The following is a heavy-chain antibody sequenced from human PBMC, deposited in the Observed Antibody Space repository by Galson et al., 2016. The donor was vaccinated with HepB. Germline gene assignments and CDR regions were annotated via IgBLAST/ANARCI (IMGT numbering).Heavy chain of an antibody. CDR3: ARLRDGGGVGDYKVPPDY. Sequence: QSGAEVKKPGESLKISCKCSGYSFYSYWIGWVRQRPGKGLEWMGIISPGDSDTRYGPSFQGPVIISADMSITTVHLQWSSLEASDTAMYFRARLRDGGGVGDYKVPPDYWGQGTLVTVSS. D-gene: IGHD4-17*01. J-gene: IGHJ4*02. V-gene: IGHV5-51*01. CDR2: ISPGDSDT. CDR1: GYSFYSYW.